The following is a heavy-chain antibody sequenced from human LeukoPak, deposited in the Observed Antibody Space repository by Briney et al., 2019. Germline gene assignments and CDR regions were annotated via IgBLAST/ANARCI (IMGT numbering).Heavy chain of an antibody. J-gene: IGHJ4*02. CDR2: ISWNSGSI. Sequence: QPGRSLRLSCAASGSTFDDYAMHWVRQAPGKGLEWVSGISWNSGSIGYADSVKGRFTISRDNAKNSLYLQMNSLRAEDTALYYCAKDKSGYYFDYWGQGTLVTVSS. D-gene: IGHD3-10*01. V-gene: IGHV3-9*01. CDR3: AKDKSGYYFDY. CDR1: GSTFDDYA.